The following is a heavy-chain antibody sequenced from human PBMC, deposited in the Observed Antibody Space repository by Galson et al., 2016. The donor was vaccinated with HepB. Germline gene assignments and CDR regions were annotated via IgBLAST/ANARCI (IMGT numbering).Heavy chain of an antibody. CDR2: ISYDGSKK. Sequence: SLRLSCAASGFTLSLYFMHWVRQAPGKGLEWVAVISYDGSKKYNADSVKGRFTISRDNSKNTLYLQMNSLRPEDTAVYYCARGTSEFLAYWGQGTLVTASS. V-gene: IGHV3-30*04. J-gene: IGHJ4*02. CDR1: GFTLSLYF. D-gene: IGHD1/OR15-1a*01. CDR3: ARGTSEFLAY.